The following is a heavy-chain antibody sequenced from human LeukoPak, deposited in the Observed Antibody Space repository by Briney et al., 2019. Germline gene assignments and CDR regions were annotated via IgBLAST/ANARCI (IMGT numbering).Heavy chain of an antibody. CDR2: VNPNSGDT. D-gene: IGHD1-26*01. Sequence: GASVKVSCKASGYTFTGYYLHWVRQAPGQGLEWMGCVNPNSGDTNYAQKFQGSVTMTRDTSISTVYMKLSRLRSDDTAVYYCARASGSYWWFDSWGQGTLVTVSS. J-gene: IGHJ5*01. CDR1: GYTFTGYY. V-gene: IGHV1-2*02. CDR3: ARASGSYWWFDS.